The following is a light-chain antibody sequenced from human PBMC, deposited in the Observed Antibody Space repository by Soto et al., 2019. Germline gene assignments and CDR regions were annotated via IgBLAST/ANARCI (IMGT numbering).Light chain of an antibody. CDR3: QQYHSYPWT. V-gene: IGKV1-5*01. Sequence: DIQMTQSPSTLSASVRYRFTITCRASQIISSWLAWYQQKPGNAPKLLIYDVSTLESGVPSRFSGGGSRTEFTLTISSLQPDDFATYYCQQYHSYPWTFGQGTTGDIK. CDR1: QIISSW. CDR2: DVS. J-gene: IGKJ1*01.